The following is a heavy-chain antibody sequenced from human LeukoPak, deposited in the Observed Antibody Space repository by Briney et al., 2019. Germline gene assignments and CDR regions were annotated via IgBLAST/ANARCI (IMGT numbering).Heavy chain of an antibody. CDR1: GYSFTSYW. D-gene: IGHD6-6*01. CDR2: IYPGDSDT. Sequence: GESLKISCKGSGYSFTSYWIGWVRQMPGKGLEWMGIIYPGDSDTRYSPSFQGQVTISADKSISTAYLQWSSLKASDTVMYYCARRHSSSSDYYYYYYMDVWGKGTTVTVSS. V-gene: IGHV5-51*01. J-gene: IGHJ6*03. CDR3: ARRHSSSSDYYYYYYMDV.